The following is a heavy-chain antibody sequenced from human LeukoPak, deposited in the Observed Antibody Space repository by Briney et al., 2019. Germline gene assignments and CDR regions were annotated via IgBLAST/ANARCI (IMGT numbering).Heavy chain of an antibody. D-gene: IGHD3-9*01. Sequence: PSETLSLTCTVSGGSISSDYWSWIRQPPGTGLEWIGYIYYSGSANYNSSLKSRVTISEDTSKNHLSLKLSSVTAADTAVYYCARVDLRDAFDIWGQGTMVTVSS. CDR1: GGSISSDY. V-gene: IGHV4-59*01. J-gene: IGHJ3*02. CDR2: IYYSGSA. CDR3: ARVDLRDAFDI.